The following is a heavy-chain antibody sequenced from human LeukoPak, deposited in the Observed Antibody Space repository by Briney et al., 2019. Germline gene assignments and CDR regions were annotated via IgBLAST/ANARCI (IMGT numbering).Heavy chain of an antibody. V-gene: IGHV3-23*01. CDR1: GFTFTTYA. J-gene: IGHJ4*02. CDR2: IRGSGDST. CDR3: ARDLSSGGWTLEFDY. D-gene: IGHD1-1*01. Sequence: GGSLRLSCAASGFTFTTYAMSWVRQAPGKGLEWVSAIRGSGDSTYYADSVKGRFTISRDNSKNTVYLQMNSLGADDTAVYYCARDLSSGGWTLEFDYWGQGSLVTVAS.